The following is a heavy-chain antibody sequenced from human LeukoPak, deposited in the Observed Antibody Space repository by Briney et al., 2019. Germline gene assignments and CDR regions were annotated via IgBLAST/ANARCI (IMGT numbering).Heavy chain of an antibody. J-gene: IGHJ4*02. CDR3: ARDRRMEGGSPYYFDY. CDR2: ISSSSSYI. Sequence: GGSLRLSCAASGFTFSSYTMNWVRQAPGKGLEWVSSISSSSSYIYYADSVKGRSTISRDNAKNSLYLQMNSLRAEDTAVYYCARDRRMEGGSPYYFDYWGQGTLVTVSS. D-gene: IGHD6-6*01. CDR1: GFTFSSYT. V-gene: IGHV3-21*01.